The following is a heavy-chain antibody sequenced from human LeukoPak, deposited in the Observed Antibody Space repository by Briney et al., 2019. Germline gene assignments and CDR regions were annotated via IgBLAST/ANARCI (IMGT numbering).Heavy chain of an antibody. D-gene: IGHD2-2*01. V-gene: IGHV3-30-3*01. CDR2: ISYDGSNK. CDR1: GFTFSSYA. CDR3: ARAGGDNIVVVPAALDY. Sequence: GGSLRLSCAASGFTFSSYAMHWVRQAPGKGLEWVAVISYDGSNKYYADSVKGRFTISRDNSKNTLYLQMNSLRAEDTAVYYCARAGGDNIVVVPAALDYWGQGTLVTVSS. J-gene: IGHJ4*02.